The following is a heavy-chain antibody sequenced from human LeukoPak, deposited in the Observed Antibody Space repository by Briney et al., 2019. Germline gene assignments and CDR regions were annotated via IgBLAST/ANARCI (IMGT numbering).Heavy chain of an antibody. CDR1: GGSISSGSYY. Sequence: SETLSLTCTVSGGSISSGSYYWSWLRQPAGKGLEWIGRIYTSGSTNYNPSLKSRVTISVDTSKNQFSLKLSSVTAADTAVYYCARDVNPFGYDFWSGYHTWGQGTLVTVSS. V-gene: IGHV4-61*02. CDR3: ARDVNPFGYDFWSGYHT. D-gene: IGHD3-3*01. CDR2: IYTSGST. J-gene: IGHJ4*02.